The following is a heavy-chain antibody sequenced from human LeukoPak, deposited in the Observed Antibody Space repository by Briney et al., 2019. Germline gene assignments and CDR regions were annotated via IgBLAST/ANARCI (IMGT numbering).Heavy chain of an antibody. CDR2: ISYDGSNK. Sequence: GGSLRLSCAASGFTFSSYAMHWVRQAPGKGLEWVAVISYDGSNKYYADSVKGRFTISRDNSKNTLYLQMNSLRAEDTAVYYCARESDKGVTTYYFDYWGQGTLVTVSS. D-gene: IGHD4-17*01. CDR1: GFTFSSYA. V-gene: IGHV3-30-3*01. J-gene: IGHJ4*02. CDR3: ARESDKGVTTYYFDY.